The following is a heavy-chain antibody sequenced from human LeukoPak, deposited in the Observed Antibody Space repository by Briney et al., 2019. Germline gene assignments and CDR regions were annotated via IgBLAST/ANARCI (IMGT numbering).Heavy chain of an antibody. CDR3: TRNDYGDFQFDYGMDV. D-gene: IGHD4-17*01. CDR2: IRSKAYGGTT. J-gene: IGHJ6*02. V-gene: IGHV3-49*04. Sequence: GGSLRLSCTASGFTFGDYAMSWVRQAPGKGLEWVGFIRSKAYGGTTEYAASVKGRFTISRDDSKSIAYLQTNSLKTEDTAVYYCTRNDYGDFQFDYGMDVWGQGTTVTVSS. CDR1: GFTFGDYA.